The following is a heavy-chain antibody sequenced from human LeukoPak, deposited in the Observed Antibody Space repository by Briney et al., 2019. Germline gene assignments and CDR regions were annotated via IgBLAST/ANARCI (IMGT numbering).Heavy chain of an antibody. D-gene: IGHD3-22*01. J-gene: IGHJ4*02. Sequence: XTVXXDSXRXSIYYWGWVRQPPGRGGEWLGTIYYSENTYYNPSLMTRVTISVDTSKNQFALNLTSVTAADTAVYYCARQGYSRGYSTLDYWGQGTLVTVSS. CDR2: IYYSENT. CDR3: ARQGYSRGYSTLDY. V-gene: IGHV4-39*01. CDR1: XDSXRXSIYY.